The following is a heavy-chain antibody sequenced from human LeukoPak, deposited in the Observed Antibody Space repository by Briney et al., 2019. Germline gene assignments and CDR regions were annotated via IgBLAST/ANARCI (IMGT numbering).Heavy chain of an antibody. CDR2: ISGSGGST. CDR1: GFTFSSYA. CDR3: ARGRGGIAVSYFDY. J-gene: IGHJ4*02. V-gene: IGHV3-23*01. Sequence: PGGSLRLSCAASGFTFSSYAMSWVRQAPGKGLEWVSAISGSGGSTYYADSVKGRFTISRDNSKHTLYLQMNTLRADDTAVYYCARGRGGIAVSYFDYWGQGTLVTVSS. D-gene: IGHD6-19*01.